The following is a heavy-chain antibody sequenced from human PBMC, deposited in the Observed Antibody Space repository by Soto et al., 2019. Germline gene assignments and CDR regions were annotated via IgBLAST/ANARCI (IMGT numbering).Heavy chain of an antibody. J-gene: IGHJ5*02. Sequence: QAQLVESGGDVVQPGGSLRLSCAASGFTLSRQDMHWVRQAPGKGMEWVADFSYDGIGQYYADSVKGRFTISRDNSKKTLYLQMNSLRVEDTARYYCVKGVWYGSSSPSDRLGQGTLVTVSS. CDR2: FSYDGIGQ. CDR1: GFTLSRQD. CDR3: VKGVWYGSSSPSDR. V-gene: IGHV3-30*18. D-gene: IGHD6-6*01.